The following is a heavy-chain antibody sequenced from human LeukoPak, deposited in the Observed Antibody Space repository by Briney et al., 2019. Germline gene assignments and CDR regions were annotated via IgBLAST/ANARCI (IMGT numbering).Heavy chain of an antibody. J-gene: IGHJ4*02. V-gene: IGHV4-30-2*01. Sequence: SETLSLTCAVSGGSITSGGYSWSWIRQPPGKGLEWIGYIYHSGTTYYNPSLQSRVTMSVDTSKNQFSLKLSSVTAVDTAVYYCARKENVYYYFDYWGQGTLVTVSS. CDR2: IYHSGTT. CDR3: ARKENVYYYFDY. D-gene: IGHD3-10*01. CDR1: GGSITSGGYS.